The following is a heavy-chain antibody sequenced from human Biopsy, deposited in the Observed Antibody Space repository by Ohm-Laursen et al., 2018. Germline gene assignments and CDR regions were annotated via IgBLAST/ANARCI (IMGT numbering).Heavy chain of an antibody. CDR1: GGDINNYY. CDR3: ARGGSFYDSSGLYYIAFDY. CDR2: IYPGGST. Sequence: TLSLTCNVSGGDINNYYWSWIRQPAGKGLEWIGRIYPGGSTNYNPSLKSRVTMSVDTSKKQLPLRLTSVTAADTAVYYCARGGSFYDSSGLYYIAFDYWGQGTLVTVSS. J-gene: IGHJ4*02. D-gene: IGHD3-22*01. V-gene: IGHV4-4*07.